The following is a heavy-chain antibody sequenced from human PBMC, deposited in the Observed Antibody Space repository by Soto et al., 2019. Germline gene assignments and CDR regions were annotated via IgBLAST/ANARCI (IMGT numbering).Heavy chain of an antibody. CDR2: INPYNGNT. J-gene: IGHJ4*02. CDR3: ARVGVGLAAPRVWPY. Sequence: ASVKVSCKASGYTFTSYGISWVRRAPGQGLEWMAWINPYNGNTKCAEKFLGRVTVTTDTSTATAYMEVRSLTSDDTAVFYCARVGVGLAAPRVWPYWGQGTPVTVSS. V-gene: IGHV1-18*01. D-gene: IGHD6-13*01. CDR1: GYTFTSYG.